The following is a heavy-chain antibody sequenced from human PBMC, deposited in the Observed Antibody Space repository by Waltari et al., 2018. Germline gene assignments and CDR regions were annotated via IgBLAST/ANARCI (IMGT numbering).Heavy chain of an antibody. CDR3: ARDRGRGLYFDS. CDR2: AHRSGKT. CDR1: GDSMSGRDW. Sequence: QVQLQESGPGLVKPSGTLSLPCAVSGDSMSGRDWWSWVRQAPGTGLEWVGHAHRSGKTHYSPSLESRVTWSRDTSNKQFSLILTSATAADTAVYYCARDRGRGLYFDSGGQGTLVTVSP. D-gene: IGHD2-15*01. J-gene: IGHJ4*02. V-gene: IGHV4-4*02.